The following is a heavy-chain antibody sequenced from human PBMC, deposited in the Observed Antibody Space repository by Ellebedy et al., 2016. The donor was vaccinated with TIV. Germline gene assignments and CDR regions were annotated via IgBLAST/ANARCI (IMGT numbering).Heavy chain of an antibody. CDR3: ARDDYESHA. CDR2: INYSGST. J-gene: IGHJ5*02. CDR1: GGSISSGDYY. V-gene: IGHV4-30-4*01. Sequence: MPSETLSLTCTVSGGSISSGDYYWSWIRQPPGKGLEWIGYINYSGSTYYNPSLKSRVTISVDTSRNQFSLKLNSVTAADTAVYYCARDDYESHAWGQGTLVTVSS. D-gene: IGHD3-16*01.